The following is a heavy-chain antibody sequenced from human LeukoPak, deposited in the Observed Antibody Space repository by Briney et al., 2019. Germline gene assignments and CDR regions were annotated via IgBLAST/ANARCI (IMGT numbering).Heavy chain of an antibody. V-gene: IGHV1-46*01. D-gene: IGHD5-18*01. CDR1: GYTFTNYY. J-gene: IGHJ4*02. CDR2: INPSGGST. CDR3: AREMEQGSTTWIQLWLLSHRPFDY. Sequence: ASVKVSCKASGYTFTNYYMHWVRQAPGQGLEWMGIINPSGGSTSYAQKFQGRVTMTRDTSTSTVYMKLSSLRSEDTAVYYCAREMEQGSTTWIQLWLLSHRPFDYWGQGTLVTVSS.